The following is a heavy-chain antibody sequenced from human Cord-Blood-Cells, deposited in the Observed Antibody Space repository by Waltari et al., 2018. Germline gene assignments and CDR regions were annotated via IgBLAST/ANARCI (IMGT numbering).Heavy chain of an antibody. CDR1: GYTFTVYY. V-gene: IGHV1-2*02. J-gene: IGHJ1*01. CDR3: ARDPSYGSGSYYFQH. D-gene: IGHD3-10*01. CDR2: INPNSGGT. Sequence: QVQLVQSGAEVKKPGASVKVSCKASGYTFTVYYMHCVRQDPGQGLEWMGWINPNSGGTNYAQKFQGRVTMTRDTSISTAYMELSRLRSDDTAVYYCARDPSYGSGSYYFQHWGQGTLVTVSS.